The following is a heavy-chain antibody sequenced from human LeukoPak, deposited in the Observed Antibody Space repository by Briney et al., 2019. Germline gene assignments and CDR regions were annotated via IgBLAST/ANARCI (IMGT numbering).Heavy chain of an antibody. D-gene: IGHD6-13*01. CDR1: GGSISSYY. CDR2: TYYSGST. Sequence: PSETLSLTCTVSGGSISSYYWSWIRQPPGKGLEWIGYTYYSGSTNYNPSLKSRVTISVDTSKNQFSLKLSSVTAADTAVYYCARYPGGQLAFDYWGQGTLVTVSS. V-gene: IGHV4-59*08. CDR3: ARYPGGQLAFDY. J-gene: IGHJ4*02.